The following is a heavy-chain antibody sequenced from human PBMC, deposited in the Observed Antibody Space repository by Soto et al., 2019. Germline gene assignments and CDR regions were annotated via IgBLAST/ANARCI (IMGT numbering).Heavy chain of an antibody. V-gene: IGHV1-18*04. CDR2: ISAYNGNT. Sequence: GASVKVSCKASGYTFTSYCISWVLQAPGQGLEWMGWISAYNGNTNYAQKLQGRVTMTTDTSTSTAYMELRSLRSDDTAVYYCARAAGDSSGPIPSGYFQHWGQGTLVTVSS. CDR1: GYTFTSYC. D-gene: IGHD6-19*01. J-gene: IGHJ1*01. CDR3: ARAAGDSSGPIPSGYFQH.